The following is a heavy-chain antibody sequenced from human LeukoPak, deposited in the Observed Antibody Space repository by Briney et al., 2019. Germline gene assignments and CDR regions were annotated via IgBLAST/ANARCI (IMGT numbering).Heavy chain of an antibody. CDR1: GGSISSSTYY. V-gene: IGHV4-39*07. CDR2: IYYSGNS. Sequence: PSETLSLTCTVSGGSISSSTYYWGWIRQPPGKGLEWIGSIYYSGNSYYNPSLKSRVSISVDTSKNQFSLRLSSVTAADMAVYYCARARSTIIVQYYFDYWGQGTLVTVSS. CDR3: ARARSTIIVQYYFDY. D-gene: IGHD3-22*01. J-gene: IGHJ4*02.